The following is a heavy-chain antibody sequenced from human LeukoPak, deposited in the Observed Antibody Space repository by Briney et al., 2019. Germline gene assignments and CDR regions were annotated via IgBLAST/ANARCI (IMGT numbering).Heavy chain of an antibody. Sequence: GGSLRLPCAASGFTFSSYGMHWVRQAPGKGLEWVAVIWYDGSNKYYADSVKGRFTISRDNSKNTLYLQMNSLRAEDTAVYYCGRDDGGPGSLEQRGSGTLVTVSS. CDR1: GFTFSSYG. CDR2: IWYDGSNK. CDR3: GRDDGGPGSLEQ. D-gene: IGHD3-10*01. V-gene: IGHV3-33*01. J-gene: IGHJ4*02.